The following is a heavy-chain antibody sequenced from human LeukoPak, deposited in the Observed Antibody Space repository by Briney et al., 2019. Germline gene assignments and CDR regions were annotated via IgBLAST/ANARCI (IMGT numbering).Heavy chain of an antibody. CDR3: AKDGSNGYSSGYYFDY. CDR2: IYYSGST. CDR1: GGSISSYY. J-gene: IGHJ4*02. Sequence: MASETLSLTCTVSGGSISSYYWSWIRQPPGKGLEWIGYIYYSGSTNYNPSLKSRVTVSVDTSMNQFSLNLTSMTAADTAVYYCAKDGSNGYSSGYYFDYWGQGTLVTVSS. D-gene: IGHD6-19*01. V-gene: IGHV4-59*01.